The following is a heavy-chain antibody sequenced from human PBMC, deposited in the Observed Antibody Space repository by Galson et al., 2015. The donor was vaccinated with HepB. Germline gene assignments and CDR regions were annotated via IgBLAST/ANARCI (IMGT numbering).Heavy chain of an antibody. J-gene: IGHJ4*02. CDR2: ISGSGGST. D-gene: IGHD6-19*01. CDR3: AKAITPVKYSSGIGY. CDR1: GFTFSSYA. Sequence: SLRLSCAASGFTFSSYAMSWVRQAPGKGLEWVSAISGSGGSTYYADSVKGRFTISRDNSKNTLYLQMNSLRAEDTAVYYCAKAITPVKYSSGIGYWDQGTLVTVSS. V-gene: IGHV3-23*01.